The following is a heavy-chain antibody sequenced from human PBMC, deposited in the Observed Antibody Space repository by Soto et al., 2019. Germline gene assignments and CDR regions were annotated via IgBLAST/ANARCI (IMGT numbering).Heavy chain of an antibody. CDR3: ARAPGSCTSLEIYYYYYYGMDV. J-gene: IGHJ6*02. D-gene: IGHD2-2*01. CDR1: GGTFSSYA. V-gene: IGHV1-69*01. Sequence: QVQLVQSGAEVKKPGSSVKVSCKASGGTFSSYAISWVRQAPGQGLEWMGGIIPISETTNYAQKFQGRVTITADESKSTAYMELRSLRSEDTAVYYCARAPGSCTSLEIYYYYYYGMDVLGQGTTVTVSS. CDR2: IIPISETT.